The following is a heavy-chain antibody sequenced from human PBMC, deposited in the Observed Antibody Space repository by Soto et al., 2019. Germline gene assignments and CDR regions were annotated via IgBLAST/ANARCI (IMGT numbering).Heavy chain of an antibody. J-gene: IGHJ4*02. CDR3: ARDYYYDSSGYQADY. Sequence: GGSLRLSCAASGFTFSSYAMHWVRQAPGKGLEWVAVISYDGSNKYYADSVKGRFTISRDNSKNTLYLQMNSLRAEDTSVYYFARDYYYDSSGYQADYWGQGTLVTVSS. CDR2: ISYDGSNK. D-gene: IGHD3-22*01. CDR1: GFTFSSYA. V-gene: IGHV3-30-3*01.